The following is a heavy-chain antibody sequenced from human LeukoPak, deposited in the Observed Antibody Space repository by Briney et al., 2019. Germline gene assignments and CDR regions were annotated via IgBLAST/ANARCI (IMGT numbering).Heavy chain of an antibody. J-gene: IGHJ4*02. CDR3: ARVPPYYDSSGPASGYFDY. D-gene: IGHD3-22*01. CDR1: GGSISSGGYY. Sequence: SETLSLTCTVSGGSISSGGYYWSWIRQPPGKGLEWIGYIYHSGSTYYNPSLKSRVTISVDRSKNQFSLKLSSVTAADTAVYYCARVPPYYDSSGPASGYFDYWGQGTLVTVSS. CDR2: IYHSGST. V-gene: IGHV4-30-2*01.